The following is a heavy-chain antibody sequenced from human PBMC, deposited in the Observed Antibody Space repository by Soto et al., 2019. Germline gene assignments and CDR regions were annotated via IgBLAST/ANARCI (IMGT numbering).Heavy chain of an antibody. V-gene: IGHV1-69*02. D-gene: IGHD1-26*01. CDR1: GGTFSSYT. Sequence: VKVSCKASGGTFSSYTISWVRQAPGQGLEWMGRIIPILGIANYAQKFQGRVTITADKSTSTAYMELRSLRSDDTAMYYCARTVGATYAFDIWGQGTMVTVSS. CDR2: IIPILGIA. CDR3: ARTVGATYAFDI. J-gene: IGHJ3*02.